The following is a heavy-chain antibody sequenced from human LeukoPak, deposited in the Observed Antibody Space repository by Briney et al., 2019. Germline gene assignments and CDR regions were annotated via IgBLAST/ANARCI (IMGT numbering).Heavy chain of an antibody. V-gene: IGHV3-49*03. CDR3: ANFIQLWLPYSDY. CDR2: IRSKAYGGTT. Sequence: GGSLRLSCTASGFTFGDYAMSWYRQAPGKGLEWVGFIRSKAYGGTTEYAASVKGRFTISRDDSKSIAYLQMNSLRAEDTAVYYCANFIQLWLPYSDYWGQGTLVTVSS. CDR1: GFTFGDYA. D-gene: IGHD5-18*01. J-gene: IGHJ4*02.